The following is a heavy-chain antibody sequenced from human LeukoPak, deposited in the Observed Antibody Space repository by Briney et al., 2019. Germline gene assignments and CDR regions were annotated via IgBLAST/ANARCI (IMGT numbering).Heavy chain of an antibody. CDR1: GFTVSSNY. V-gene: IGHV3-66*01. CDR3: ARILTGTLYFES. D-gene: IGHD1-7*01. CDR2: FYGGVTT. Sequence: GSLRLSCAASGFTVSSNYMSWVRQAPGKGLEWVSVFYGGVTTYYADSVKGRFTISRDNSKNTLYLQMNSLRAEDTAVYYCARILTGTLYFESWGQGTLVTVSS. J-gene: IGHJ4*02.